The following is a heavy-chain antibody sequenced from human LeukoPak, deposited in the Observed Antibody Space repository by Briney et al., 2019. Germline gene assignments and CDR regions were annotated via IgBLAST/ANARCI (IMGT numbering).Heavy chain of an antibody. V-gene: IGHV4-61*02. Sequence: PSQTLSLTCTVSGGSISSGSYYWSWIRQPAGTGLEWIGRIYTSGSTNYNPSLKSRVTISVDTSKNQFSLKLSSVTAADTAVYYCARDREYQLLYRRIGRFYFDYWGQGTLVTVSS. CDR2: IYTSGST. D-gene: IGHD2-2*02. CDR3: ARDREYQLLYRRIGRFYFDY. J-gene: IGHJ4*02. CDR1: GGSISSGSYY.